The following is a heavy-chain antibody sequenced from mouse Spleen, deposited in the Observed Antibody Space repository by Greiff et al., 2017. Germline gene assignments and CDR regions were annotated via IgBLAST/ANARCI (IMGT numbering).Heavy chain of an antibody. J-gene: IGHJ2*01. V-gene: IGHV1-55*01. CDR3: ARIGLYEGYYFDY. CDR1: GYTFTSYW. Sequence: VQLQQPGAELVKPGASVKMSCKASGYTFTSYWITWVKQRPGQGLEWIGDIYPGSGSTNYNEKFKSKATLTVDTSSSTAYMQLNSLTDEDSGVYYCARIGLYEGYYFDYWGQGTTITVSS. CDR2: IYPGSGST. D-gene: IGHD2-3*01.